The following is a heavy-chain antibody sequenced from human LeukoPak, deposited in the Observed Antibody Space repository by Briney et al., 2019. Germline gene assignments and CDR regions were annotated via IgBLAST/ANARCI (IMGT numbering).Heavy chain of an antibody. J-gene: IGHJ3*02. V-gene: IGHV3-23*01. CDR2: ISGSGGST. D-gene: IGHD2-2*02. CDR1: KFNFNSYG. CDR3: ARVRGDCSSTSCYTGDAFDI. Sequence: GGSLRLSCTTSKFNFNSYGMTWVRQAPGKGLEWVSSISGSGGSTYYADSVKGRFTISRDNAKNSLYLQMNSLRAEDTAVYYCARVRGDCSSTSCYTGDAFDIWGQGAMVTVSS.